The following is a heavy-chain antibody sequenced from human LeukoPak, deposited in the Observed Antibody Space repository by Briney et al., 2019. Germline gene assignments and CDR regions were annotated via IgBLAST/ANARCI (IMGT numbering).Heavy chain of an antibody. V-gene: IGHV4-59*08. CDR1: GDSISPYY. D-gene: IGHD3-10*01. J-gene: IGHJ4*02. CDR3: ASVDYYGSGKRSFDY. CDR2: LYYTGSGST. Sequence: SETLSLTCTVSGDSISPYYWSWIRQPPGKGLEWIGYLYYTGSGSTSNNPSLKSRVTISVNTSKNQFSLNLKSVTAADTAVYFCASVDYYGSGKRSFDYWGQGTLVTVSS.